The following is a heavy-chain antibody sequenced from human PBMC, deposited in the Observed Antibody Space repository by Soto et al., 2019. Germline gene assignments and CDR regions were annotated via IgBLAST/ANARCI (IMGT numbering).Heavy chain of an antibody. CDR3: ARFYYDSSGYLPSPYYYYYGMDV. D-gene: IGHD3-22*01. J-gene: IGHJ6*02. CDR2: IKQDGSEK. Sequence: TGGSLRLSCAASGVTFSSYWMSWVRQAPGKGLEWVANIKQDGSEKYYVDSVKGRFTISRDNAKNSLYLQMNSLRAEDTAVYYCARFYYDSSGYLPSPYYYYYGMDVWGQGTTVTVSS. CDR1: GVTFSSYW. V-gene: IGHV3-7*04.